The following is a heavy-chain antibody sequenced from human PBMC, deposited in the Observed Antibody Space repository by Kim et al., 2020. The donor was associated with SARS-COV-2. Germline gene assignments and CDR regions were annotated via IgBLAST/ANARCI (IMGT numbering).Heavy chain of an antibody. V-gene: IGHV3-11*03. CDR3: ARNFPGESFDS. CDR2: T. Sequence: TYYADSFQGRFTISRDDSKRTLYLQMTSLRADDTALYYCARNFPGESFDSWGQGTLLTVST. J-gene: IGHJ4*02. D-gene: IGHD3-16*01.